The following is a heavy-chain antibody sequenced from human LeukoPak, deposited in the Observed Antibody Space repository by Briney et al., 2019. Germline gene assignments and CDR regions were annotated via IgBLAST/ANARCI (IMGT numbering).Heavy chain of an antibody. CDR3: ARDPGTIEVAATADY. Sequence: GSLRLSCAASGFTFNSYNMNWVRQAPGKGLEWVSSISSSSSYIYYADSVKGRFTISRANAKNSLYLQMNSLRAEDTAVYYCARDPGTIEVAATADYWGQGTLVTVSS. J-gene: IGHJ4*02. D-gene: IGHD6-19*01. CDR1: GFTFNSYN. CDR2: ISSSSSYI. V-gene: IGHV3-21*01.